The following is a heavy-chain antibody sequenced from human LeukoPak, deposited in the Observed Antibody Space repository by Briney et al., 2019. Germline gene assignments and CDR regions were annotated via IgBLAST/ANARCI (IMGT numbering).Heavy chain of an antibody. D-gene: IGHD4/OR15-4a*01. CDR1: GGSTSSGGDY. V-gene: IGHV4-31*03. Sequence: SETLSLTCTVSGGSTSSGGDYWSLIRQHPGKGLEWIGYIYYTGTTYYNPSLKSRITISVDTSKNQFSLNLSSMTAADTAVYYCARAAWRGTNSRDAFDIWGQGAVVTVSS. CDR3: ARAAWRGTNSRDAFDI. CDR2: IYYTGTT. J-gene: IGHJ3*02.